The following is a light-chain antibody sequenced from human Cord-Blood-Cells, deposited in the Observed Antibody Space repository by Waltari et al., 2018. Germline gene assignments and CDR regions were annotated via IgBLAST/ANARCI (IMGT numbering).Light chain of an antibody. Sequence: DIVMTQSPLSLPVTPGEPASISCSPRQSLLHSNGYNDLDWYLQKPGQSPQLLIDLGSNRASGVPDRFSGSGSGTDFTLKIRRVEAEDVGVYYCMQALQTPPTFGQGTKVEIK. V-gene: IGKV2-28*01. CDR1: QSLLHSNGYND. CDR2: LGS. CDR3: MQALQTPPT. J-gene: IGKJ1*01.